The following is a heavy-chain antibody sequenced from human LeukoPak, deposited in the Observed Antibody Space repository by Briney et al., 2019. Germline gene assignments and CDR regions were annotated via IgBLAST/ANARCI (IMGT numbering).Heavy chain of an antibody. J-gene: IGHJ6*03. Sequence: GGSLRLSCAASGFSVSSNYMNWVRQAPGKGLEWVSVIYSGDTTSYADSVKGRFTISRDNAKNSLYLQMNTLRAEDTAVYYCARDLVWFGEPKGYYNYMDVWGKGTTVTVSS. CDR3: ARDLVWFGEPKGYYNYMDV. CDR2: IYSGDTT. V-gene: IGHV3-53*01. CDR1: GFSVSSNY. D-gene: IGHD3-10*01.